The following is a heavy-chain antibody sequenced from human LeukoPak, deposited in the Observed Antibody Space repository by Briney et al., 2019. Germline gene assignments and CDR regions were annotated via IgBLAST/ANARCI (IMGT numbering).Heavy chain of an antibody. CDR3: AKDGNYGDY. V-gene: IGHV3-23*01. CDR1: GFIYSNYA. D-gene: IGHD1-26*01. CDR2: ISGIGSST. J-gene: IGHJ4*02. Sequence: GGSLRLSCASSGFIYSNYAMSWVRPAAGKGLEWVSAISGIGSSTYYADSVKGRFTISRYNSKNTLYLQMNSLRAEDTAVYYCAKDGNYGDYWGQGTLVTVSS.